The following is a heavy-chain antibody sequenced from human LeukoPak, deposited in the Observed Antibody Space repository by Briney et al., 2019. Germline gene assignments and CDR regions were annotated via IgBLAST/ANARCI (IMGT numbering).Heavy chain of an antibody. CDR1: EFTFSSYA. V-gene: IGHV3-23*01. D-gene: IGHD1-1*01. CDR2: ISGSGGST. CDR3: ARPRSGWYRDAFDI. Sequence: GGSLRLSCVGSEFTFSSYAMSWVRQAPGKGLEWVSAISGSGGSTYYADSVKGRFTISRGNSKNTLYLQMNSLRAEDTAVYYCARPRSGWYRDAFDIWGQGTMVTVSP. J-gene: IGHJ3*02.